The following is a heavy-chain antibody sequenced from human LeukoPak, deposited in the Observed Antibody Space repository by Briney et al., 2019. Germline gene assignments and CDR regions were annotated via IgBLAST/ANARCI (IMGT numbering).Heavy chain of an antibody. Sequence: GGSLRLSCAASGFTFSSYAMSWVRQAPGKGLEWVSAISGSGGSTYYADSVKGRFTISRDNSKNTLYLQMNSLRAEDTAVYYCAKDGSGYYYVKGYYFDYWGQGTLVTVSS. J-gene: IGHJ4*02. CDR1: GFTFSSYA. CDR3: AKDGSGYYYVKGYYFDY. CDR2: ISGSGGST. D-gene: IGHD3-22*01. V-gene: IGHV3-23*01.